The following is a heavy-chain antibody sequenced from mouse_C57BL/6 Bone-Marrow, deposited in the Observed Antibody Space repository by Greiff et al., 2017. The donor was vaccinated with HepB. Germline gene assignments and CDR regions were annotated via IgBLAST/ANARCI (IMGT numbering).Heavy chain of an antibody. J-gene: IGHJ1*03. Sequence: VKVEESGPGLVAPSQSLSITCTVSGFSLTSYGVDWVRQPPGKGLEWLGVIWGGGSTNYNSALMSRLSISKDNSKSQVFLKMNSLQTDDTAMYYCARNYYGSSFYWYFDVWGTGTTVTVSS. V-gene: IGHV2-9*01. CDR3: ARNYYGSSFYWYFDV. CDR2: IWGGGST. D-gene: IGHD1-1*01. CDR1: GFSLTSYG.